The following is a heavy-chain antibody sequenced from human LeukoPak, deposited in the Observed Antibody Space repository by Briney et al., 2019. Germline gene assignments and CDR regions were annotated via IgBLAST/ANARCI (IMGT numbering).Heavy chain of an antibody. CDR2: IYYSGST. CDR3: ARAAPVYCSGGSCYSENPFDY. D-gene: IGHD2-15*01. V-gene: IGHV4-59*01. J-gene: IGHJ4*02. Sequence: PSETLSLTCTVSGGSISSYYWSWIRQPPGKGLEWIGYIYYSGSTNYNPSLKSRVTISVDTSKNQFSLKLSSVTAADTAVYYCARAAPVYCSGGSCYSENPFDYWGQGTLVTVSS. CDR1: GGSISSYY.